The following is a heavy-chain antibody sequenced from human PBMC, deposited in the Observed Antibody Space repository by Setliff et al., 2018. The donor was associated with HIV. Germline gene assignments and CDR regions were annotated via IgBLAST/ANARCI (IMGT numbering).Heavy chain of an antibody. J-gene: IGHJ4*02. CDR2: IWYDGINK. Sequence: QPGGSLRLSCVASGFKFGEFAMSWVRQAPGKGLEWVAVIWYDGINKYYADSVKGRFTISRDNSKNTLYLQMNSLRAEDTAMYYCATSLMGQYFYYWGQGTPVTVSS. V-gene: IGHV3-33*08. D-gene: IGHD3-10*01. CDR3: ATSLMGQYFYY. CDR1: GFKFGEFA.